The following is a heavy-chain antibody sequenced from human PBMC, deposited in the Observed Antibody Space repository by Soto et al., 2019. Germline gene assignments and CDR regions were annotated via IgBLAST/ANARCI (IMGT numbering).Heavy chain of an antibody. V-gene: IGHV3-48*01. J-gene: IGHJ5*02. CDR2: ISSSSSTI. CDR3: AREAAAGGLNWFDP. CDR1: GFTFSSYS. Sequence: EVQLVESGGGLVQPGGSLRLSCAASGFTFSSYSMNWVRQAPGKGLEWVSYISSSSSTISYADSVKGRFTISIDNAKNSLYLQMNRLIAEDTAVYYCAREAAAGGLNWFDPWGQGTLVTVSS. D-gene: IGHD6-13*01.